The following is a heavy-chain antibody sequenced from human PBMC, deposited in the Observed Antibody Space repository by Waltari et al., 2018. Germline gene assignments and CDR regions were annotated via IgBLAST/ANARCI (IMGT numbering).Heavy chain of an antibody. D-gene: IGHD6-6*01. CDR2: IIPIFGTA. V-gene: IGHV1-69*01. CDR3: ATKQLVPYYYGMDV. J-gene: IGHJ6*02. Sequence: QVQLVQSGAEVKKPGSSVKVSCKASGGTFSSYALSWVRQAPGQGLEWMGGIIPIFGTANYAQKFQGRVTITADESTSTAYMELSSLRSEDTAVYYCATKQLVPYYYGMDVWGQGTTVTVSS. CDR1: GGTFSSYA.